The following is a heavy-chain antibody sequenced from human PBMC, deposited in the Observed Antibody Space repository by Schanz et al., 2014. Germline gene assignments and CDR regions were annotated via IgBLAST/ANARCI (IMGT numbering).Heavy chain of an antibody. CDR1: GYSFSDYD. CDR2: PRSDGSRR. Sequence: VQLVESGGGVVQPWGSLRLSCVGSGYSFSDYDMYWIRQAPGKGMEGLAFPRSDGSRRDYADSVKGRFTISRDNSRNTLSLQMSSLRPEDTAVYYCAKDPPRGVRTPIKPTLDYWGQGTRVTVS. D-gene: IGHD3-10*01. V-gene: IGHV3-30*02. CDR3: AKDPPRGVRTPIKPTLDY. J-gene: IGHJ4*02.